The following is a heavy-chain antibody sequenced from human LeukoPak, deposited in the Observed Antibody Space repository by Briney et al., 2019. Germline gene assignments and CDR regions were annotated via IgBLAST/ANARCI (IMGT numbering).Heavy chain of an antibody. V-gene: IGHV4-59*08. J-gene: IGHJ4*02. Sequence: SETLSLTCTVSGASISGYYWSWIRQPPGKGLDYIGYIYYTGNTNYNPSLKSRVTISVDTSKNQFSLKLSSVTAADTAVYYCARHSYYYDSSFDYWGQGTLVTVSS. CDR1: GASISGYY. CDR2: IYYTGNT. D-gene: IGHD3-22*01. CDR3: ARHSYYYDSSFDY.